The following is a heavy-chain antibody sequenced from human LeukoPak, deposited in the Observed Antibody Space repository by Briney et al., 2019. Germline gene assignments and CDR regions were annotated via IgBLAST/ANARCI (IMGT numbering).Heavy chain of an antibody. V-gene: IGHV4-34*01. J-gene: IGHJ3*02. Sequence: PSETLSLTCAVYGGSFSGYYWSWIRQPPGKGLEWIGEINHSGSTNYNPSLKSRVTISVDTSKNQFSLKLSSVTAADTAVYYCARLVAKAFDIWGQGTMVTVSS. CDR3: ARLVAKAFDI. CDR1: GGSFSGYY. CDR2: INHSGST.